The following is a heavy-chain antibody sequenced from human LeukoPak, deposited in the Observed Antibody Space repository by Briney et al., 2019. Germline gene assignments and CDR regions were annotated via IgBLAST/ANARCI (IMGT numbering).Heavy chain of an antibody. CDR1: GFTFDDYA. CDR2: ISWNSGSI. V-gene: IGHV3-9*01. J-gene: IGHJ6*03. D-gene: IGHD3-22*01. Sequence: SLRLSCAASGFTFDDYAMHWVRQAPGKGLEWVSGISWNSGSIGYADSVKGRFTISRDNAKNSLYLQMNSLRAEDTAVYYCARYPAEYYYDSSGYHYYYYYYYMDVWGKGTTVTISS. CDR3: ARYPAEYYYDSSGYHYYYYYYYMDV.